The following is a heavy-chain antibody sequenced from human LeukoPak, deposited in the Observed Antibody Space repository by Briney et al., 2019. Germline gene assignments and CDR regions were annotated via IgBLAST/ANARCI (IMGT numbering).Heavy chain of an antibody. D-gene: IGHD2-2*01. CDR3: ARLGVVVPAAVEIAAAENYFDY. CDR1: GYSISSGYY. Sequence: SETLSLTCAVSGYSISSGYYWGWIRQPPGKGLEWFGSIYHSGSTYYNPSLKSRVTISVDTSKNQFSLKLSSVTAADTAVYYCARLGVVVPAAVEIAAAENYFDYWGQGTLVTVSS. J-gene: IGHJ4*02. V-gene: IGHV4-38-2*01. CDR2: IYHSGST.